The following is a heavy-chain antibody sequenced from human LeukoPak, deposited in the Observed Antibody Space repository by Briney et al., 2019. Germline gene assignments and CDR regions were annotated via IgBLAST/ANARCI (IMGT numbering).Heavy chain of an antibody. J-gene: IGHJ4*02. D-gene: IGHD6-19*01. CDR3: ADPGEEQWPSVY. CDR1: GFTFSGYA. V-gene: IGHV3-30-3*01. CDR2: ISYDGSNK. Sequence: GGSLRLSCAASGFTFSGYAMHWVRQAPGKGLEWVAVISYDGSNKYYADSVKGRFTISRDNSKNTLYLQMNSLRAEDTAVYYCADPGEEQWPSVYWGQGTLVTVSS.